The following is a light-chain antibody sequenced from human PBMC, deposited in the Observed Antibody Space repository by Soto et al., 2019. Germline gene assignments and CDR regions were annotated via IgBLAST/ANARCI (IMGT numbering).Light chain of an antibody. CDR3: MQGTHWPRT. J-gene: IGKJ1*01. Sequence: DVVMTQSPLSLPVTLGQPASISCRSSQSLVYSDGNTYLNWFQQRPGQSPRRLIYKVSNRDSGAXYXXCRTGSGTDCTLKIRRVEAEDVGVYYRMQGTHWPRTFGQGTKVEIK. CDR2: KVS. CDR1: QSLVYSDGNTY. V-gene: IGKV2-30*01.